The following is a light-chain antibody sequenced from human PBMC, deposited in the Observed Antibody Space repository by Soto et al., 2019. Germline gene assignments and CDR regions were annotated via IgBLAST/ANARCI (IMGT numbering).Light chain of an antibody. CDR1: QSVGTN. CDR3: KQYGSSPET. Sequence: EIVMTQSPVTLSVSPGERATLSCRASQSVGTNLAWYQQKPGQAPRLLIYGASSRATGIQDRFSGSGSGTDFTLTISRLEPEDFAVYYCKQYGSSPETFGQGTKVDI. V-gene: IGKV3-20*01. J-gene: IGKJ1*01. CDR2: GAS.